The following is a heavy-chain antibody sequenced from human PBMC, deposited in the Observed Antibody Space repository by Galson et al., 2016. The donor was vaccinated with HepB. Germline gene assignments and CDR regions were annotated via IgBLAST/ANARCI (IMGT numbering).Heavy chain of an antibody. J-gene: IGHJ3*02. Sequence: SLRLSCAASEFTFSSYAMHWVRQAPGKGLEYVSAISGSGGSTFNADSAQGRFTISRDNSRNTLYLQMSSLRSEDTAVYYCVKGTMVGNAFDMWGQGTMVTVSS. D-gene: IGHD4/OR15-4a*01. CDR3: VKGTMVGNAFDM. CDR2: ISGSGGST. CDR1: EFTFSSYA. V-gene: IGHV3-64D*06.